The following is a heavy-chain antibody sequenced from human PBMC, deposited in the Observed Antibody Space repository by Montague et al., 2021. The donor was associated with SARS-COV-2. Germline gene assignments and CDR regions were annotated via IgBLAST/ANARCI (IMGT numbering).Heavy chain of an antibody. J-gene: IGHJ5*02. D-gene: IGHD3-22*01. CDR2: INHSGST. CDR1: GGSVSDYY. V-gene: IGHV4-34*01. CDR3: ARGPRITMIVVVITDIWFDP. Sequence: SETLSLTCAVYGGSVSDYYWSWIRQPPGKGMERIGEINHSGSTNYNPSLKSRVTTSVDTSKNQFSLKLTPVTAADTAVYYCARGPRITMIVVVITDIWFDPWGQGTLVTVSS.